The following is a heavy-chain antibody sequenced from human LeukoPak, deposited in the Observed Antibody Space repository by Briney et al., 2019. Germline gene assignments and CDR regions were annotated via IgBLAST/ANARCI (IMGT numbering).Heavy chain of an antibody. D-gene: IGHD3-22*01. Sequence: SETLSLTCAVYGGSFSGYYWSWIRQPAGKRLEWIGRIYTSGSTNYNPSLKSRVTMSVDTSKNQFSLKLSSVTAADTAVYYCARGDDSSGYYFDYWGQGTLVTVSS. V-gene: IGHV4-59*10. CDR1: GGSFSGYY. CDR2: IYTSGST. CDR3: ARGDDSSGYYFDY. J-gene: IGHJ4*02.